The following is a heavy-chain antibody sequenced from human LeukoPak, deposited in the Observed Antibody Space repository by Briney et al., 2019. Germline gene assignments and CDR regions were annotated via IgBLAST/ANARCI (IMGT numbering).Heavy chain of an antibody. CDR2: IYYSGST. J-gene: IGHJ5*02. CDR1: GGSISSGGYS. CDR3: ARVYSSSWSRWFDP. Sequence: PSQTLSLTCAVSGGSISSGGYSWSWIRQPPGKGLEWSGYIYYSGSTYYNPSLKSRVTISVDTSTNQFSLKLSSVPAAATAVYYCARVYSSSWSRWFDPWGQGTLVTVSS. V-gene: IGHV4-30-4*07. D-gene: IGHD6-6*01.